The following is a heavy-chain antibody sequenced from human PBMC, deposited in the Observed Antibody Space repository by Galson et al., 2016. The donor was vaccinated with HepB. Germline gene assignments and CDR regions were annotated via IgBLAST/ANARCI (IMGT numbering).Heavy chain of an antibody. CDR3: AASMGGAFDWYDYLDY. CDR2: INSDGSSR. D-gene: IGHD3-9*01. CDR1: GFTFSRYW. V-gene: IGHV3-74*01. J-gene: IGHJ4*02. Sequence: SLRLSCAASGFTFSRYWMHWVRQVPGKGLVWASRINSDGSSRNYADSVKGRFTISRDNAESTLYLQMNSLRVEDTALYYCAASMGGAFDWYDYLDYWGQETLVAVTS.